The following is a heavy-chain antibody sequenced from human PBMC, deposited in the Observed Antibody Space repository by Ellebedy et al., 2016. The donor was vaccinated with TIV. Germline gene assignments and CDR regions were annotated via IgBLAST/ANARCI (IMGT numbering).Heavy chain of an antibody. CDR3: ARRKITVFGETDAFDI. Sequence: MPSETLSLTCTVSGGSMKNYYWTWIRQPPGKGLEWLGQIFYSGSTNYNPSLKSQVTISGDTSKNPFSLRLSSVTAADTAVYYCARRKITVFGETDAFDIWGQGTVVTVSS. D-gene: IGHD3-3*01. CDR1: GGSMKNYY. V-gene: IGHV4-59*01. CDR2: IFYSGST. J-gene: IGHJ3*02.